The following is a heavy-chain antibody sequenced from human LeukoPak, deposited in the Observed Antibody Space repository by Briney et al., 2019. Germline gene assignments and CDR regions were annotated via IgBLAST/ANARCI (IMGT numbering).Heavy chain of an antibody. V-gene: IGHV3-23*01. CDR3: AKGRREQPFDY. Sequence: GGSLRLSRAASVFTFSSYAMSWVRQAPGKGLEWVSAISGSGGSTYYADSVKGRFTISRDNSKNTLYLQMNSLRAEDTAVYYCAKGRREQPFDYWGQGTLVTVSS. D-gene: IGHD1-26*01. CDR2: ISGSGGST. J-gene: IGHJ4*02. CDR1: VFTFSSYA.